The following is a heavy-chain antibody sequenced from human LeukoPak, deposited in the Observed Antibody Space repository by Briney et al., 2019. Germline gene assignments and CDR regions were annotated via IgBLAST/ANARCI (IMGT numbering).Heavy chain of an antibody. V-gene: IGHV3-11*01. CDR1: GFTFSTYA. Sequence: GGSLRLSCAASGFTFSTYAMSWVRQAPGKGLEWVSYISSSGSTIYYADSVKGRFTISRDNAKNSLYLQMNSLRAENTAVYYCARLGSGSYYTGALDYWGQGTLVTVSS. CDR2: ISSSGSTI. J-gene: IGHJ4*02. CDR3: ARLGSGSYYTGALDY. D-gene: IGHD3-10*01.